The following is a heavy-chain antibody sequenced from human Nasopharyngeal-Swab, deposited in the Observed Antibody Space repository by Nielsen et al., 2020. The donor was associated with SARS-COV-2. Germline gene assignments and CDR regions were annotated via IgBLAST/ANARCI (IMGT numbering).Heavy chain of an antibody. V-gene: IGHV4-31*02. Sequence: WIRQPAGKGLEWIGYIYYSGNTYYNPSLKSRVTISVDTSKNQFSLKLSSVTAADTAVYYCARGRVQLWFDPILFDAFDIWGQGTMVTVSS. J-gene: IGHJ3*02. CDR2: IYYSGNT. D-gene: IGHD5-18*01. CDR3: ARGRVQLWFDPILFDAFDI.